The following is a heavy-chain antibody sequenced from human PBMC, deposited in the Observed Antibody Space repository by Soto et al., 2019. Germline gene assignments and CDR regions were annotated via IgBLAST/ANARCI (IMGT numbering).Heavy chain of an antibody. CDR2: ISGSGGST. J-gene: IGHJ4*02. V-gene: IGHV3-23*01. CDR3: AKESGYHYYFDY. CDR1: GFTFSSYP. Sequence: EVQLLESGGGLVQPGGSLSLSCEAPGFTFSSYPIGWVRQPPGKGLEWVSAISGSGGSTYYADSVKGRFTISRDNSKNTLYLQMNSLRAEDTAVYYCAKESGYHYYFDYWGQGTLVTVSS. D-gene: IGHD3-22*01.